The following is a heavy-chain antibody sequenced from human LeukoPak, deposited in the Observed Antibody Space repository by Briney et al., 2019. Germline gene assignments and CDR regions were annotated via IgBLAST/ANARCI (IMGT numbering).Heavy chain of an antibody. CDR3: ARRRSMVRGVLRPYYFDY. D-gene: IGHD3-10*01. CDR1: GGSFSGYY. CDR2: INHSGST. V-gene: IGHV4-34*01. Sequence: SETLSLTCAVYGGSFSGYYWSWIRQPPGKGLEWIGEINHSGSTNYNPSLKSRVTISVDTSKNQCSLKLSSVTAADTAVYYCARRRSMVRGVLRPYYFDYWGQGTLVTVSS. J-gene: IGHJ4*02.